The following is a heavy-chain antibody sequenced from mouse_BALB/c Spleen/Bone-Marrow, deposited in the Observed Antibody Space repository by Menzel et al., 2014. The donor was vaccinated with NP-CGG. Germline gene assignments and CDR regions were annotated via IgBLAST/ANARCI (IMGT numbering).Heavy chain of an antibody. V-gene: IGHV14-3*02. CDR2: VDPANGNT. J-gene: IGHJ3*01. D-gene: IGHD1-1*01. Sequence: EVKLVVSGAELVKPGASVKLSCTASGFNIXDTYMHWVKQRPEQGLEWIGRVDPANGNTTYDPKFQGKTTITADASSNTAYLQLSSLTAEDAAVYYCASYYYGSSSFAYWGQGTMVTVSA. CDR1: GFNIXDTY. CDR3: ASYYYGSSSFAY.